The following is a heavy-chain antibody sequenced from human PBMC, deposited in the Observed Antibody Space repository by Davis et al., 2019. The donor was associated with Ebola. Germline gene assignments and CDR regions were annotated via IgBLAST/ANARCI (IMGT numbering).Heavy chain of an antibody. V-gene: IGHV1-18*04. CDR2: ISAYNGNT. CDR3: ARVQIKYCSGGSCYQKAPFQH. Sequence: SVTVSCMPSVYTFISYYMHRVRHAPGQRLEWMGWISAYNGNTNYAQKLQGRVTMTTDTSTSTAYMELRSLRSDDTAVYYCARVQIKYCSGGSCYQKAPFQHWGQGTLVTVSS. J-gene: IGHJ1*01. D-gene: IGHD2-15*01. CDR1: VYTFISYY.